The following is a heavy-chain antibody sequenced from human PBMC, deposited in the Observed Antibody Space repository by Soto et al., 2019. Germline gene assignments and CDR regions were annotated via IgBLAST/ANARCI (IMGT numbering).Heavy chain of an antibody. CDR1: GYTFTSYA. Sequence: ASVKVSCKASGYTFTSYAIHWVRQAPGQRLEWMGWINAGNGNTKYSQKFQGRVTITRDTSASTAYMELNSLRAEGTAVYYCARDDYGDYLFDYWGQGTLVTVSS. J-gene: IGHJ4*02. D-gene: IGHD4-17*01. CDR2: INAGNGNT. CDR3: ARDDYGDYLFDY. V-gene: IGHV1-3*01.